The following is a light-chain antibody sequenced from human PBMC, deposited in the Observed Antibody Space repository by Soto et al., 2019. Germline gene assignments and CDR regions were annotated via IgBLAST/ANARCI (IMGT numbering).Light chain of an antibody. CDR1: ESIVRH. J-gene: IGKJ5*01. Sequence: DIQMTQSPSSLSASVGDRVTITCRASESIVRHLNWNQQRPGKAPKLLIYAASTLQNGVPSRFRGGGSGTDFTLTISNLQPEDFATYYCQQTYSTLSITFGQGTRLEIK. CDR2: AAS. CDR3: QQTYSTLSIT. V-gene: IGKV1-39*01.